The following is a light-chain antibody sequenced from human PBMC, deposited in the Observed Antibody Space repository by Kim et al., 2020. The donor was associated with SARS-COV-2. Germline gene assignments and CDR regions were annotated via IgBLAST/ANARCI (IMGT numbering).Light chain of an antibody. CDR2: AAS. V-gene: IGKV3-20*01. Sequence: PGETATLSCRASQTVPSRYLAWYQQKPGQAPRLLIYAASSRATGIPDRFSGSGSGTDFTLTISRLEPEDFAVYYCQQHDNSPSWTFGQGTKVDIK. CDR1: QTVPSRY. CDR3: QQHDNSPSWT. J-gene: IGKJ1*01.